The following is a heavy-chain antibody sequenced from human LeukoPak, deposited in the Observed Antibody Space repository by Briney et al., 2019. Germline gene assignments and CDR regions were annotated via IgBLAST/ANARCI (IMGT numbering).Heavy chain of an antibody. J-gene: IGHJ4*02. CDR1: GGSISSGDYY. D-gene: IGHD3-22*01. Sequence: SQTLSLTCTVSGGSISSGDYYWSWIRQPPGKGLEWIGYIYYSGSTYYNPSLKSRVTISVDTSKNQFSLKLSSVTAADTAVYYCARVLNYYDSSGYYSYYFDYWGQGTLVTVSS. CDR2: IYYSGST. CDR3: ARVLNYYDSSGYYSYYFDY. V-gene: IGHV4-30-4*01.